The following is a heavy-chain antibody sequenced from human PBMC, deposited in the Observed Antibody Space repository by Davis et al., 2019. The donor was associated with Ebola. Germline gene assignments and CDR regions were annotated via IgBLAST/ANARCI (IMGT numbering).Heavy chain of an antibody. D-gene: IGHD1-26*01. J-gene: IGHJ6*04. CDR1: GYTFTSYA. CDR2: INTNTGNP. Sequence: ASVKVSCKASGYTFTSYAMNWVRQAPGQGLEWTGWINTNTGNPTYAQGFTGRFVFSLDTSVSTAYLQISSLKAEDTAVYYCAREGGATDYYYYGMDVWGKGTTVTVSS. CDR3: AREGGATDYYYYGMDV. V-gene: IGHV7-4-1*02.